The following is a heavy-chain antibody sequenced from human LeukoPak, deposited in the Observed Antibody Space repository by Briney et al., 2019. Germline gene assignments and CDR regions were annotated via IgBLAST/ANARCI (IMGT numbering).Heavy chain of an antibody. D-gene: IGHD3-10*01. CDR1: GFTFSSYA. V-gene: IGHV3-23*01. Sequence: GGSLRLSCAASGFTFSSYAMSWVRQAPGKGLEWVSAISGSGGSTYYADPVKGRFTISRDNSKNTLYLQMNSLRAEDTAVYYCAKDLRVGYYFDAFDIWGQGTMVTVSS. CDR2: ISGSGGST. CDR3: AKDLRVGYYFDAFDI. J-gene: IGHJ3*02.